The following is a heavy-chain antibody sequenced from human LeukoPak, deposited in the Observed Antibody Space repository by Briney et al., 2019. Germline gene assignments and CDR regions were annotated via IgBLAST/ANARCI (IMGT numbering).Heavy chain of an antibody. CDR2: IFYTGNA. V-gene: IGHV4-39*01. D-gene: IGHD3-22*01. CDR1: GGSILDSTYY. J-gene: IGHJ5*02. CDR3: ARQSSGYYYGWFDP. Sequence: SETLSLTCTVSGGSILDSTYYWAWIRQPPGKGLEWIATIFYTGNAHYNPSLKSRVTMSVDTVKNQFSLNLNSVTAADTAVYYCARQSSGYYYGWFDPWGQGTLVTVSS.